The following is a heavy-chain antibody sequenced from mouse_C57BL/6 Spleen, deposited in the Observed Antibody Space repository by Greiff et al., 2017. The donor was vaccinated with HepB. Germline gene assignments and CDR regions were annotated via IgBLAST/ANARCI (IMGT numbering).Heavy chain of an antibody. Sequence: VMLVESGAELARPGASVKLSCKASGYTFTSYGISWVKQRTGQGLEWIGEIYPRSGNTYYNEKFKGKATLTADKSSSTAYMELRSLTSEDSAVYFCAGEGYDYAPGMDYWGQGTSVTVSS. D-gene: IGHD2-4*01. V-gene: IGHV1-81*01. CDR2: IYPRSGNT. CDR1: GYTFTSYG. J-gene: IGHJ4*01. CDR3: AGEGYDYAPGMDY.